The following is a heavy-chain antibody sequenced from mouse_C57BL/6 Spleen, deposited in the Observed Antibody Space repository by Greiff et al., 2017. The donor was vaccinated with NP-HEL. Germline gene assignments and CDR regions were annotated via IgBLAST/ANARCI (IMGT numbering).Heavy chain of an antibody. D-gene: IGHD2-2*01. V-gene: IGHV5-9*01. CDR2: ISGGGGNT. CDR3: ARHFMVTGRYYFDY. J-gene: IGHJ2*01. CDR1: GFTFSSYT. Sequence: EVQLQESGGGLVKPGGSLKLSCAASGFTFSSYTMSWVRQTPEKRLEWVATISGGGGNTYYPDSVKGRFTISRDNAKNTLYLQMSSLRSEDTALYYCARHFMVTGRYYFDYWGQGTTLTVSS.